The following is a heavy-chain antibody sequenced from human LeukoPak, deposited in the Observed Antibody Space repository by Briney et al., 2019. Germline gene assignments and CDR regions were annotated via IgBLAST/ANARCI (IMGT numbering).Heavy chain of an antibody. J-gene: IGHJ6*04. CDR3: ARDRGVRGVIITPDGMDV. V-gene: IGHV4-30-4*01. CDR1: GGSISRYF. CDR2: IYYSGST. D-gene: IGHD3-10*01. Sequence: SETLSLTCTVSGGSISRYFWSWIRQPPGKGLEWIGYIYYSGSTYYNPSLKSRVTISVDTSKNQFSLKLSSVTAADTAVYYCARDRGVRGVIITPDGMDVWGKGTTVTVSS.